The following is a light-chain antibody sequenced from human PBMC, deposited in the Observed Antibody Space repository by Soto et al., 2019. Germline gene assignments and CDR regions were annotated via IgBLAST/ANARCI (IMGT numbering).Light chain of an antibody. V-gene: IGLV2-8*01. J-gene: IGLJ1*01. CDR1: SSDVGGYNY. CDR2: EVS. Sequence: QSVLTQPPSASGSPGQSVTISCTGTSSDVGGYNYVSWYQQLPGKAPKLMIYEVSKRPSGVPDRFSGSKSGNTASLTISGLQSEDEADYYCAAWDDSLNGYVFGTGTKLTVL. CDR3: AAWDDSLNGYV.